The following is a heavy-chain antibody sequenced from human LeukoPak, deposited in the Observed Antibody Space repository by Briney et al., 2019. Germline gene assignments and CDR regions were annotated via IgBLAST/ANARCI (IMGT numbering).Heavy chain of an antibody. CDR2: ISSSSTI. CDR3: ARDTTLDY. CDR1: GFTFSSYS. D-gene: IGHD1-1*01. J-gene: IGHJ4*02. V-gene: IGHV3-48*01. Sequence: GGSLRLSCAASGFTFSSYSMNWVRQAPGKGLEWVSYISSSSTIYYADSVKGRFTISRDNAKNSLHLQMNSLRAEDTAVYYCARDTTLDYWGQGTPVTVSS.